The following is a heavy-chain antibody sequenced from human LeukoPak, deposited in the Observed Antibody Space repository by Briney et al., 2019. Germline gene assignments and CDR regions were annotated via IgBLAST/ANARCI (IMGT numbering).Heavy chain of an antibody. V-gene: IGHV3-23*01. CDR1: GFTFSSNA. J-gene: IGHJ4*02. Sequence: GGSLRLSCAASGFTFSSNAMSWVRQASGKGLEWVSGISGSLGSTFYADSVKGRFTISRDNSKNTLYLQMNSLRAEDTAVYYCAKDRSPFDYWGQGTLVTVSS. CDR3: AKDRSPFDY. CDR2: ISGSLGST.